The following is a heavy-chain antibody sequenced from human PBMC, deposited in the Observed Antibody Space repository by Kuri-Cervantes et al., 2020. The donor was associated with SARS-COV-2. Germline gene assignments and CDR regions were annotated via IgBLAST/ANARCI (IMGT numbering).Heavy chain of an antibody. V-gene: IGHV3-23*01. D-gene: IGHD6-19*01. CDR2: ISGTGFNT. Sequence: ETLSLTCTASGFTLSTYAFSWVRQAPGKGLEWVSFISGTGFNTDYAASVKGRFTVSRDNSKNTLYLQMNSLRAEDTAVYYCAKDWLPDDAFDIWGQGTMVTVSS. CDR3: AKDWLPDDAFDI. CDR1: GFTLSTYA. J-gene: IGHJ3*02.